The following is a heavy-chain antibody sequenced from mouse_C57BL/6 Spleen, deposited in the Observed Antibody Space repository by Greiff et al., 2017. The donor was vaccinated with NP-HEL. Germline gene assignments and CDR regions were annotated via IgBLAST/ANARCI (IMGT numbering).Heavy chain of an antibody. Sequence: VQLKESGAELVRPGASVKLSCTASGFNIKDDYMHWVKQRPEQGLEWIGWIDPENGDTEYASKFQGKATITADTSSNTAYLQLSSLTSEDTAVYYCTTGGYYGSSYRFAYWGQGTLVTVSA. CDR2: IDPENGDT. CDR1: GFNIKDDY. J-gene: IGHJ3*01. V-gene: IGHV14-4*01. CDR3: TTGGYYGSSYRFAY. D-gene: IGHD1-1*01.